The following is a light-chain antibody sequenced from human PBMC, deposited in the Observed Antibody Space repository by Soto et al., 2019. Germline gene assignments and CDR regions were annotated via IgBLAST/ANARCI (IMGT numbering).Light chain of an antibody. CDR1: QNLGTLY. CDR2: SAS. V-gene: IGKV3-20*01. CDR3: QQYAGSPRT. J-gene: IGKJ1*01. Sequence: EIVMTQSPGTLSVSPGERATLFCRASQNLGTLYLAWFQQKSGQAPRLLIYSASRRATGIPDRFTGSGSGTDFTLTINRVEPEDFAVYFCQQYAGSPRTFGQGTKVDIK.